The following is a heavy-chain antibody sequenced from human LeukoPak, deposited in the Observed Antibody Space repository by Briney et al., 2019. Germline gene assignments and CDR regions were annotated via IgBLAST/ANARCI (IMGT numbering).Heavy chain of an antibody. CDR3: ARDLLYDFWSGYPQGYYFDY. V-gene: IGHV3-30*04. CDR1: GFTFSSYA. D-gene: IGHD3-3*01. Sequence: HPGGSLRLSCAASGFTFSSYAMHWVRQAPGKGLEWVAVISYDGSNKYYADSVKGRFTISRDNSKNTLYLQMNSLRAEDTAVYYCARDLLYDFWSGYPQGYYFDYWGQGTLVTVSS. J-gene: IGHJ4*02. CDR2: ISYDGSNK.